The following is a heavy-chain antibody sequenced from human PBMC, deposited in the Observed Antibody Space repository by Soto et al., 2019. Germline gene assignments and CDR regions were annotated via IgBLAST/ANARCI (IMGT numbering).Heavy chain of an antibody. CDR3: AREPAAADYFDH. Sequence: SETLSLTCAVSGGSISSYYWSWIRQPPGKGLEWIGYIYYSGSTNYNPSLKSRVTISVDTSKNQFSLKLSSVTAADTAVYYCAREPAAADYFDHWGQGTLVTVSS. V-gene: IGHV4-59*01. J-gene: IGHJ4*02. CDR1: GGSISSYY. D-gene: IGHD6-25*01. CDR2: IYYSGST.